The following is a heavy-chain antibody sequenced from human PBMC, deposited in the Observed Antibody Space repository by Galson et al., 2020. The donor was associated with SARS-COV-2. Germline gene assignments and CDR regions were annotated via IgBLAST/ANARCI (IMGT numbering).Heavy chain of an antibody. J-gene: IGHJ4*02. Sequence: GGSLRLSCAASGFTFNNYAISWVRQAPGKGLEWVSAISGSGDFTYYADSVKGRFTISRDNSKNTLYLQMNSLRADDTAVYYCAKLGYDFWSGGAGYWGQGTLVTVSS. CDR3: AKLGYDFWSGGAGY. CDR1: GFTFNNYA. CDR2: ISGSGDFT. V-gene: IGHV3-23*01. D-gene: IGHD3-3*01.